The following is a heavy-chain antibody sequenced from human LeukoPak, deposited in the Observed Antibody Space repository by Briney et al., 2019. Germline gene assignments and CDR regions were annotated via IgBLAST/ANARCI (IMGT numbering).Heavy chain of an antibody. Sequence: PSETLSLPCTVSGGSLNSYYWSWIRQPPGKGLECIGYIHYTGRPNYNPSLKSRVPISVDTSKNQFSLKLRSVTAADTAVYYCAREVLSMVRGVIPKEAWGWFDPGGQGTLVSVSS. CDR2: IHYTGRP. CDR3: AREVLSMVRGVIPKEAWGWFDP. J-gene: IGHJ5*02. V-gene: IGHV4-59*12. D-gene: IGHD3-10*01. CDR1: GGSLNSYY.